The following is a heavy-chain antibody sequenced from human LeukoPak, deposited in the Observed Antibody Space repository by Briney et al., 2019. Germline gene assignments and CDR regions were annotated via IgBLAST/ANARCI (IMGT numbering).Heavy chain of an antibody. V-gene: IGHV1-2*02. D-gene: IGHD5-12*01. Sequence: ASVRVSCKPSVYTFTGYYLHWVRQAPGQALEWMGWISPNTGATVYAQNFQDRVTMSRDTSIDTAYMDLSSLRSDDTAVYYCARDRVGSGWLRPYYFEFWGQGTLVTVSS. CDR3: ARDRVGSGWLRPYYFEF. CDR1: VYTFTGYY. CDR2: ISPNTGAT. J-gene: IGHJ4*02.